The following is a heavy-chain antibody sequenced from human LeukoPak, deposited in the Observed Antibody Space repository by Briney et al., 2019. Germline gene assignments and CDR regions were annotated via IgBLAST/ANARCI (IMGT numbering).Heavy chain of an antibody. Sequence: GGSLRLSCAASGFTFSSYSMNWVRQAPGKGLEWVSSISSSSSYIYYADSVKGRFTISRDNAKNSLYLQMNSLRAEDTAVYYCARRDSSGSHNWFDPWGQGTLVTVSS. D-gene: IGHD6-19*01. CDR3: ARRDSSGSHNWFDP. CDR2: ISSSSSYI. V-gene: IGHV3-21*01. CDR1: GFTFSSYS. J-gene: IGHJ5*02.